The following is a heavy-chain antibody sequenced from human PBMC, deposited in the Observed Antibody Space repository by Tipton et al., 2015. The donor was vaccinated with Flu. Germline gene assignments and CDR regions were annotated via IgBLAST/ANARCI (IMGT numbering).Heavy chain of an antibody. CDR1: GGSVSSSGYY. V-gene: IGHV4-39*01. D-gene: IGHD3-10*02. Sequence: GLVKPSETLSLTCTVSGGSVSSSGYYWAWIRQPPGKGLEWIGTIYYGGTTYYNPSHKSRVTISVDTSKSQFSLKLRSVTAADTAVYYCARLSYYDVDLKNFCFDYWGQGALVTVSS. CDR3: ARLSYYDVDLKNFCFDY. CDR2: IYYGGTT. J-gene: IGHJ4*02.